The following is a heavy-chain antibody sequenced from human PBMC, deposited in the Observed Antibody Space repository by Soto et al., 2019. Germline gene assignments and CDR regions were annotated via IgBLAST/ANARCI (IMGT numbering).Heavy chain of an antibody. CDR3: TTHISARPSNAYYFDY. CDR2: IKSKSSGGTT. CDR1: GFTFSNTW. V-gene: IGHV3-15*01. Sequence: ESGGGLVKPGGSLRLSCAASGFTFSNTWMSWVRQAPGKGLEWVGRIKSKSSGGTTDCAAPVNGRFTISRDDSKDTLYLQMNSLKTEDTAVYYCTTHISARPSNAYYFDYWGQGALVTVSS. D-gene: IGHD6-6*01. J-gene: IGHJ4*02.